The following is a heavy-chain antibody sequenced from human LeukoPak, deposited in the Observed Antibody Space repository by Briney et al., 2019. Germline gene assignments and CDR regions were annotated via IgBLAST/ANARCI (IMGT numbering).Heavy chain of an antibody. Sequence: KTGGSLRLSCAASGSTFSSYSMNWVRQAPGKGLEWVSSISSSSSYIYYADSVKGRFTISRDNAKNSLYLQMNSLRAEDTAVYYCARDWGTQQLVQYGMDVWGQGTTVTVSS. CDR1: GSTFSSYS. J-gene: IGHJ6*02. CDR2: ISSSSSYI. D-gene: IGHD6-13*01. CDR3: ARDWGTQQLVQYGMDV. V-gene: IGHV3-21*01.